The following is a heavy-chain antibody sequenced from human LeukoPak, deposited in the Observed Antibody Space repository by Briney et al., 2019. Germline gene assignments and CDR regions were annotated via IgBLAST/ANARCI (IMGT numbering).Heavy chain of an antibody. J-gene: IGHJ4*02. CDR1: GFTFSTYV. D-gene: IGHD4/OR15-4a*01. V-gene: IGHV3-33*01. CDR3: ARASGAYPSDFDY. CDR2: IWYDGSNK. Sequence: GGSLRLSCAASGFTFSTYVMHWVRQAPGKGLEWAAIIWYDGSNKYYADSVKGRFTISRDNSKNTLYLQMNSLRAEDTAVYYCARASGAYPSDFDYWGQGTLVTVSS.